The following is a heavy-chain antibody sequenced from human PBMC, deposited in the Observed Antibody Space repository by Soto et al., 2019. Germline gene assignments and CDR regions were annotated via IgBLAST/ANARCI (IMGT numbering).Heavy chain of an antibody. V-gene: IGHV1-18*01. D-gene: IGHD2-8*01. CDR3: ARDLNIVLMGLRYYFDY. J-gene: IGHJ4*02. Sequence: QVQLVQSGAEVKKPGASVKVSCKASGYTFTKYGFTWVRQAPGQGLEWMGWISGYNGHTNYAQKFQDRVTMTTDTATITAYMELSSLRSDDTAVYYCARDLNIVLMGLRYYFDYWGQGTLVTVSS. CDR2: ISGYNGHT. CDR1: GYTFTKYG.